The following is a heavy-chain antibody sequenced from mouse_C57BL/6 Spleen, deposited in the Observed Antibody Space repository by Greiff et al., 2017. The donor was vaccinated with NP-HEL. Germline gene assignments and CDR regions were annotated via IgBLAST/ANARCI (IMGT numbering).Heavy chain of an antibody. J-gene: IGHJ4*01. CDR2: INPNNGGT. Sequence: EVQLQQSGPELVKPGASVKMSCKASGYTFTDYNMHWVKQSHGKSLEWIGYINPNNGGTSYNQKFKGKATLTVNKSSSTAYMELRSLTSEESAVLYCAREGGLRLRAMDYWGQGTSVTVSS. CDR1: GYTFTDYN. CDR3: AREGGLRLRAMDY. V-gene: IGHV1-22*01. D-gene: IGHD3-2*02.